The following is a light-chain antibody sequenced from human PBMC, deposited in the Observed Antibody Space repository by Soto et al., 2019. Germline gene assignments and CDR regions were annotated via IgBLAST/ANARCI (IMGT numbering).Light chain of an antibody. V-gene: IGKV3-15*01. CDR1: QTVSST. Sequence: EIVMTQSPATLSVSPGERATLACRASQTVSSTLAWYQQEHGQAPRLLIYGASTRATGIPARFSGSGSGTEFTLTISSLQSEDLAVYYCHLYNDWPRFTFGPGTKVDIK. CDR2: GAS. J-gene: IGKJ3*01. CDR3: HLYNDWPRFT.